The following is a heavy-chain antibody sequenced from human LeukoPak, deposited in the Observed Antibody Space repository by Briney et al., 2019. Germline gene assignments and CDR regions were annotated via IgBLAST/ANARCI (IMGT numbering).Heavy chain of an antibody. CDR3: ARDYSSSWYLAPYYFDY. J-gene: IGHJ4*02. Sequence: AGGSLRLSCAASRFTFSSYWMSWVRQAPGKGLEWVANIKQDGSEKYYVDSVKGRFTISRDNAKNSLYLQMNSLRAEDTALYYCARDYSSSWYLAPYYFDYWGQGTPVTVSS. CDR1: RFTFSSYW. CDR2: IKQDGSEK. V-gene: IGHV3-7*01. D-gene: IGHD6-13*01.